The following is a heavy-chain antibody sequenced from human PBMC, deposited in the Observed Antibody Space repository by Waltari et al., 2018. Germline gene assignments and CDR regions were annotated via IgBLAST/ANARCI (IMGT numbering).Heavy chain of an antibody. CDR3: AVRGIAVAGTFDY. Sequence: EVHLLESGGGLVQPGGSLRLSCAASGFTFSNYAMSWVRQAPGKGLEWVSVIYTGGSTWYADSVKGRLTISRDNSRNTLYLQMNSLRAEDTAVYYCAVRGIAVAGTFDYWGQGTLVTVSS. D-gene: IGHD6-19*01. J-gene: IGHJ4*02. V-gene: IGHV3-23*03. CDR2: IYTGGST. CDR1: GFTFSNYA.